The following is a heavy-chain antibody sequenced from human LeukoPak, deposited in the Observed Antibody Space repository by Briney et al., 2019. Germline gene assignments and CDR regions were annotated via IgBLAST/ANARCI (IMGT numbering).Heavy chain of an antibody. J-gene: IGHJ3*02. CDR2: IYPGDSDT. Sequence: GESLKISCKHSEYSFPNYCIGWVRQMPGKGLEWMGIIYPGDSDTRYSPSFQGQVTISADKSISTAYLQWNSLKASDTAMYYCARRDGYGAYDIWGQGTMVTVSS. CDR3: ARRDGYGAYDI. CDR1: EYSFPNYC. D-gene: IGHD5-24*01. V-gene: IGHV5-51*01.